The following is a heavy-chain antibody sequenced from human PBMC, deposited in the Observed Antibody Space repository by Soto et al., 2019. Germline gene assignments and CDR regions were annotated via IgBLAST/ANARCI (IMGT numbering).Heavy chain of an antibody. J-gene: IGHJ4*02. D-gene: IGHD3-10*01. CDR2: IWYDASNK. V-gene: IGHV3-33*06. CDR3: AKGVRDHYGSGKHVDLDY. Sequence: PGGSLRLSCAASGFTFSSYGMHWVRQAPGKGLEWVAVIWYDASNKYYADSVKGRFTISRDNSKNTLYLQMNSLRAEDTAVYYCAKGVRDHYGSGKHVDLDYWGQGTLVTVSS. CDR1: GFTFSSYG.